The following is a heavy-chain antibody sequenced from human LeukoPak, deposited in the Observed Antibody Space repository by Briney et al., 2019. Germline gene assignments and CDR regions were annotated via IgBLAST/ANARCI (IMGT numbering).Heavy chain of an antibody. V-gene: IGHV3-33*01. Sequence: GRSLRLSCAASGFTFSSYGMHWVRQAPGKGLEWVAVIWYDGSNKYYADSVKGRFTISRGNSKNTLYLQMNSLRAEDTAVYYCARDGEAKGFDYWGQGTLVTVSS. J-gene: IGHJ4*02. D-gene: IGHD3-10*01. CDR2: IWYDGSNK. CDR1: GFTFSSYG. CDR3: ARDGEAKGFDY.